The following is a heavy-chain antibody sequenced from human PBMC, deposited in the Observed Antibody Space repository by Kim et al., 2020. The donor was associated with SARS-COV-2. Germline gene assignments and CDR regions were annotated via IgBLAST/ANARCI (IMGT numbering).Heavy chain of an antibody. V-gene: IGHV3-11*03. D-gene: IGHD6-13*01. CDR2: ISSSSSYT. CDR3: ASGAAVPSESYYGMDV. CDR1: GFTFSDYY. J-gene: IGHJ6*02. Sequence: GGSLRLSCAASGFTFSDYYMSWIRQAPGKGLEWVSYISSSSSYTNYADSVKGRFTISRDNAKNSLYLQMNSLRAEDTAVYYCASGAAVPSESYYGMDVWGQGTTVTVSS.